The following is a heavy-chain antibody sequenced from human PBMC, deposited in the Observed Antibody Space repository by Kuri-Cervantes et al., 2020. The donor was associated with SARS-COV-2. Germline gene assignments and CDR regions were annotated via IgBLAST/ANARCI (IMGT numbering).Heavy chain of an antibody. J-gene: IGHJ6*02. CDR3: ARENQGNYYDSSGYYHYYYYGMDV. D-gene: IGHD3-22*01. CDR1: GFTFSSNS. V-gene: IGHV3-48*02. CDR2: ISSSSSTI. Sequence: GGSLRLSCAASGFTFSSNSMNWVRQAPGKGLEWVSYISSSSSTIYYADSVKGRFTISRDNAKNSLYLQMNSLRDEDTAVYYCARENQGNYYDSSGYYHYYYYGMDVWGQGTTVTVSS.